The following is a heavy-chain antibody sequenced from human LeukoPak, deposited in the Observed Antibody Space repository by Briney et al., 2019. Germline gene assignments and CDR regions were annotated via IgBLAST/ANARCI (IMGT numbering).Heavy chain of an antibody. V-gene: IGHV1-2*02. CDR1: GYIFTGYY. J-gene: IGHJ6*03. CDR2: INPNSGGT. Sequence: ASVKVSCKASGYIFTGYYMHWVRQAPGQGLEWMGWINPNSGGTNYAQKFQGRVTMTRDTAISTAYMELSRLRSDDTAVYYCARGQRAHVEWSNYMDVWGKGTTVIVSS. CDR3: ARGQRAHVEWSNYMDV. D-gene: IGHD3-3*01.